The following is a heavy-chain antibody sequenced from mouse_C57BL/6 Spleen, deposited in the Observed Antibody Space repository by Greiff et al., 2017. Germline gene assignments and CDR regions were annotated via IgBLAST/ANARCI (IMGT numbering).Heavy chain of an antibody. CDR1: GFTFSSYA. CDR3: ARVVTTFDY. V-gene: IGHV5-4*03. Sequence: EVKLVESGGGLVKPGGSLKLSCAASGFTFSSYAMSWVRQTPEKRLEWVATISDGGSYTYYPDNVKGRFTISRDNAKNNLYLQMSHLKSEDTAMYYCARVVTTFDYWGQGTTLTVSS. J-gene: IGHJ2*01. D-gene: IGHD2-2*01. CDR2: ISDGGSYT.